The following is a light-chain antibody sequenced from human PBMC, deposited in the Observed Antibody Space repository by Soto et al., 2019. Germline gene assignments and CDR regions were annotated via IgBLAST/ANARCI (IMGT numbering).Light chain of an antibody. CDR3: QQHGRAPRT. CDR2: GAS. Sequence: IQLTQSPSSLSASVGDRVSITCRASHGISSYLAWYQQKPGQAPRRLIYGASSMHSGVPARFSGSGSGTDFTLTISSLQPEDFAVYYCQQHGRAPRTFGQGTKVDIK. V-gene: IGKV1-9*01. J-gene: IGKJ1*01. CDR1: HGISSY.